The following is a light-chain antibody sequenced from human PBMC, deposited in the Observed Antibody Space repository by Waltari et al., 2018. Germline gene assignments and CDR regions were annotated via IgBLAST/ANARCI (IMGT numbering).Light chain of an antibody. J-gene: IGKJ1*01. CDR1: QSISGS. Sequence: DIQMTQSPSPLSASVGDIVTISCRASQSISGSLNWYQQKPGKAPNLLIYRASNLNTGVPARFSGRGSGTDFTLTISSLQPEDCAVYFCQQSFNAPWTFGQGTKVEMK. CDR2: RAS. V-gene: IGKV1-39*01. CDR3: QQSFNAPWT.